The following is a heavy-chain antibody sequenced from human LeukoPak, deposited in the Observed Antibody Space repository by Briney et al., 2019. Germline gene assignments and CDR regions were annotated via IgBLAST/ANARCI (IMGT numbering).Heavy chain of an antibody. CDR1: GGSISSSSYY. V-gene: IGHV4-39*01. CDR2: IYYSGST. CDR3: ARGGYGDDANVFDI. J-gene: IGHJ3*02. D-gene: IGHD4-17*01. Sequence: PSETLSLTCTVSGGSISSSSYYWGWIRQPPGKGLEWIGSIYYSGSTYFNPSLKSRVTISVDTSKNQFSLKLSSVTAADTAVYYCARGGYGDDANVFDIWGQGTMVTVSS.